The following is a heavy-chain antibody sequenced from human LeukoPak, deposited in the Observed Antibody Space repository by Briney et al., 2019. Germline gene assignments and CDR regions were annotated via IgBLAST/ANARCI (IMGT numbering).Heavy chain of an antibody. CDR2: IKQDGSEN. J-gene: IGHJ4*02. Sequence: GGSLRLSCAASGFTFSSYWMSWIRQAPGKGLEWVANIKQDGSENYFVDSVKGRFTISRDNAKNSLYLQMNSLRAEDTAVYYCARDPGSTGGRGFDYWGQGTLVTVSS. CDR3: ARDPGSTGGRGFDY. CDR1: GFTFSSYW. V-gene: IGHV3-7*01. D-gene: IGHD1-7*01.